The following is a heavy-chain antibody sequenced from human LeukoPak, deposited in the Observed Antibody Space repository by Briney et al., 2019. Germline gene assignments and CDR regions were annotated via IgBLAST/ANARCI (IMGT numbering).Heavy chain of an antibody. J-gene: IGHJ3*02. CDR2: MDQDGTEK. D-gene: IGHD5-18*01. V-gene: IGHV3-7*05. Sequence: GGSLRLSCAASGFTFSSYAMHWVRQAPGKGLEWVANMDQDGTEKNYVDSVKGRFTISRDNAKNLVYVQMNSLRAEDTALYYCARDRGYSTFDIWGQGTMVTVSS. CDR3: ARDRGYSTFDI. CDR1: GFTFSSYA.